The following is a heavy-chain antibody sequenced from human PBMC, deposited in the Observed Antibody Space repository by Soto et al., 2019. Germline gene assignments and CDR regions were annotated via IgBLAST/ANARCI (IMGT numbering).Heavy chain of an antibody. CDR3: AYCGYYSSSWFPDY. D-gene: IGHD6-13*01. CDR2: IYWDDDK. CDR1: GFSLTTNGVG. V-gene: IGHV2-5*02. J-gene: IGHJ4*02. Sequence: QITLKESGPSLVKPTQTLTLTCTFSGFSLTTNGVGVGWIRQSPGEALEWLALIYWDDDKRYSPSLKSRLTIAKDTSKNRVVLTMTNMEPGDTATYYCAYCGYYSSSWFPDYWGQGTLVTVSS.